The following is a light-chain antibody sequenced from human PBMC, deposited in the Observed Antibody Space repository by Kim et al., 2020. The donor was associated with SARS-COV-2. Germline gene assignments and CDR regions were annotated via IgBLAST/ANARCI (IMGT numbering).Light chain of an antibody. Sequence: PGQSITISCTGTSSDVGSYNLVSWYQQHPGKAPKLMIYEVSKRPSGVSNRFSGSKSGNTASLTISGLQAEDEADYYCCSYAGSYVVFGGGTQLTV. V-gene: IGLV2-23*02. CDR3: CSYAGSYVV. CDR2: EVS. J-gene: IGLJ2*01. CDR1: SSDVGSYNL.